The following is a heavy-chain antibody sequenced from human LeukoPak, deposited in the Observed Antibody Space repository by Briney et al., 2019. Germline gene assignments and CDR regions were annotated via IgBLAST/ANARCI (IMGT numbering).Heavy chain of an antibody. D-gene: IGHD6-13*01. CDR1: GGSITTYY. J-gene: IGHJ1*01. Sequence: SETLSLTCTVSGGSITTYYWSWIRQPPGKGLEWIGYVYYSGDTKYNPSLSSRVTISVDTSKNQFSLKLSSVTAADTAVYYCARGGSVVAAAGTGYFQHWGQGTLVTVSS. V-gene: IGHV4-59*08. CDR3: ARGGSVVAAAGTGYFQH. CDR2: VYYSGDT.